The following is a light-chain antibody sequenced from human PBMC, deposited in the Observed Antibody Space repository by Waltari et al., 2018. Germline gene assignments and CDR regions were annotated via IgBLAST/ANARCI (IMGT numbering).Light chain of an antibody. CDR2: AAS. CDR1: QSISSY. J-gene: IGKJ2*02. V-gene: IGKV1-39*01. CDR3: QQSYSTPRT. Sequence: DIQMTQSPSSLSASVGDSVTITCRASQSISSYLNWYQQKPGKAPKLLIYAASSLQSGVPSRFSGSASGTDFTLTISSLQPEDFATYYCQQSYSTPRTFGQGTKLEIK.